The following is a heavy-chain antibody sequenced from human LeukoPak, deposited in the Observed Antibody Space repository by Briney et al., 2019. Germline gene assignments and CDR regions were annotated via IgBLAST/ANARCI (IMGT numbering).Heavy chain of an antibody. V-gene: IGHV3-11*01. CDR1: GFTFSDYY. Sequence: GGSLRLSCAASGFTFSDYYMSWIRQAPGEGVEWVSYISSSGSNIYSADSVKGRFTISRDNSKNSLYLQRNSLRAEDTAVYYCARPKGGSCRDDWGQGTLVTVSS. J-gene: IGHJ4*02. CDR3: ARPKGGSCRDD. CDR2: ISSSGSNI. D-gene: IGHD1-26*01.